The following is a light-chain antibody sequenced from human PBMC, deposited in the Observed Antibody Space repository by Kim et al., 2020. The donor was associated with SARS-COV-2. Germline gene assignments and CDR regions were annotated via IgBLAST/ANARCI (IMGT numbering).Light chain of an antibody. CDR1: QSVSSN. V-gene: IGKV3-15*01. CDR3: QQYNNWPYT. Sequence: SVSPGERAPLSCGASQSVSSNFAWYQQKPGQAPRLLIYGASTRATGIPARFSGSGSGTEFTLTISSLQSEDFAVYYCQQYNNWPYTFGQGTKLEI. CDR2: GAS. J-gene: IGKJ2*01.